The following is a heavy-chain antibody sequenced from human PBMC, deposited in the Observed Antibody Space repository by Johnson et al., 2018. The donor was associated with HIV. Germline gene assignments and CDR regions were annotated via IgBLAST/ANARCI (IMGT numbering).Heavy chain of an antibody. D-gene: IGHD1-26*01. V-gene: IGHV3-30*18. Sequence: QVQLVESGGGVVQPGRSLRLSCAASGFTFSSYGMAWVRQAPGKGLEWVTAISFAGTNKYYADSVKGRFTISRDNSKNTLYLQMNSLRAEDTAVYYCAKDSGSYYPDAFDIWGQGTMVTVSS. CDR2: ISFAGTNK. CDR3: AKDSGSYYPDAFDI. CDR1: GFTFSSYG. J-gene: IGHJ3*02.